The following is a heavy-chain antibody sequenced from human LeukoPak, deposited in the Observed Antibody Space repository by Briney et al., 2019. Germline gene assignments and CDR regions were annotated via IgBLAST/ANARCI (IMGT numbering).Heavy chain of an antibody. CDR3: ARDLNYGGNSN. CDR1: GFTFSSYG. Sequence: GGSLRLPCAASGFTFSSYGMHWVRQAPGKGLEWVAVIWYDGSNKYYADSVKGRFTISRDNSKNTLYLQMNSLRAEDTAVYYCARDLNYGGNSNWGQGTLVTVSS. CDR2: IWYDGSNK. J-gene: IGHJ4*02. D-gene: IGHD4-17*01. V-gene: IGHV3-33*01.